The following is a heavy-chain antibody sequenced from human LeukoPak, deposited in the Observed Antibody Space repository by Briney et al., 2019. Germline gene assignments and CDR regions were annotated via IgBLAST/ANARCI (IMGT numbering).Heavy chain of an antibody. Sequence: GGXLRLSCAASGFTFSSYAMSWVRQAPGKGLEWVSAISGSGGSTYYADSVKGRFTISRDNSKKRLYLQMNSLRAEDTAVYYCAKALRGWNYFAFDIWGQGTMVTVSS. J-gene: IGHJ3*02. CDR2: ISGSGGST. CDR1: GFTFSSYA. CDR3: AKALRGWNYFAFDI. V-gene: IGHV3-23*01. D-gene: IGHD1-7*01.